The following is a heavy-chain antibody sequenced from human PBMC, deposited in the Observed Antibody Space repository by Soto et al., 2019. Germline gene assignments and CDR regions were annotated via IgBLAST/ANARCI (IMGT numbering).Heavy chain of an antibody. Sequence: GVSLRLSCPSSGFTFSDYYMSWIRQAPGKGLEWVSYISSSGSTIYYADSVKGRFTISRDNAKNSLYLQLNSLRAEDTAVHYCERGRGYSYGYRHRIFDYWGQGVLVNV. J-gene: IGHJ4*02. CDR2: ISSSGSTI. CDR3: ERGRGYSYGYRHRIFDY. D-gene: IGHD5-18*01. CDR1: GFTFSDYY. V-gene: IGHV3-11*01.